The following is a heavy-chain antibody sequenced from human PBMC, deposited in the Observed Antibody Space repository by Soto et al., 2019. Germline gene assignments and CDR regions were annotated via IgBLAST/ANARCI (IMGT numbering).Heavy chain of an antibody. CDR3: ARDRDGSHSDY. CDR2: INAGNGNT. J-gene: IGHJ4*02. D-gene: IGHD1-26*01. Sequence: ASVKVSCKASGYTFTSYAMHWVRQAPGQRLEWMGWINAGNGNTKYSQKFQGRVTITRDTSASTAYMDLSCLRSEDTAVYYCARDRDGSHSDYWGQGTLVTVSS. V-gene: IGHV1-3*01. CDR1: GYTFTSYA.